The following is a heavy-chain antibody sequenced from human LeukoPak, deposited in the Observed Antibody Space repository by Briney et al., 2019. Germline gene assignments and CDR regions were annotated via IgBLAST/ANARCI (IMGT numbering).Heavy chain of an antibody. Sequence: SQTLSLTCAISGDSVSSNSAAWNWIRQSPSRGLEWLGRTYYRSKWYNDYAVSVKSRITINPDTSKNQFSLQLNSVTPEDTAVYYCARGYPGIKQWHAYYFDYWGQGTLVTVSS. CDR1: GDSVSSNSAA. J-gene: IGHJ4*02. V-gene: IGHV6-1*01. CDR2: TYYRSKWYN. CDR3: ARGYPGIKQWHAYYFDY. D-gene: IGHD6-19*01.